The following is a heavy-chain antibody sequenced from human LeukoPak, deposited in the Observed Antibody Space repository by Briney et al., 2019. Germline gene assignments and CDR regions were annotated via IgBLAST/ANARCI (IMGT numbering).Heavy chain of an antibody. CDR1: GGTFSSYA. Sequence: SVKVSCKASGGTFSSYAISWVRQAPGQGLEWMGGIIPIFGTANYAQKFQGRVTITADKSTSTAYVELSNLRSEDTAVYYCATVHNCSGGSCYWGYFQHWGQGTLVTVSS. CDR3: ATVHNCSGGSCYWGYFQH. J-gene: IGHJ1*01. V-gene: IGHV1-69*06. CDR2: IIPIFGTA. D-gene: IGHD2-15*01.